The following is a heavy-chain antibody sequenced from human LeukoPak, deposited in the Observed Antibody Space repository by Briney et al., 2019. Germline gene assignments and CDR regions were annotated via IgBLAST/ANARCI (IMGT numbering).Heavy chain of an antibody. D-gene: IGHD3-3*01. CDR3: ARGERRKEKRFLEWLSLRDNWFDP. V-gene: IGHV1-46*01. CDR1: GYTFTSYY. CDR2: INPSGGST. Sequence: ASVKVSCKASGYTFTSYYMHWVRQAPGQGLERMGIINPSGGSTSYAQKFQGRVTMTRDTSTSAVYMEMSSLRSEDTAVYYCARGERRKEKRFLEWLSLRDNWFDPWGQGTLVTVSS. J-gene: IGHJ5*02.